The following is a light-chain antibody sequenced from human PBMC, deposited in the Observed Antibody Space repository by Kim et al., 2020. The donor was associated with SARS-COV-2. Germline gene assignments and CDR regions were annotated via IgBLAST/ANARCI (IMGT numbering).Light chain of an antibody. CDR2: DVS. J-gene: IGLJ3*02. CDR3: SSYTSSSTSGV. CDR1: SSDVGGYNY. V-gene: IGLV2-14*03. Sequence: SITNSCTGTSSDVGGYNYVSWDQQQPGKAPKLMIYDVSNRRSGVSNRFSGSKSGNTASLTISGLQAEDEADYYCSSYTSSSTSGVFGGGTQLTVL.